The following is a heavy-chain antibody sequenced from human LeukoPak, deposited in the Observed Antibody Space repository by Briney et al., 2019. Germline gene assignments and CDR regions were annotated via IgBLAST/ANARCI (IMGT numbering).Heavy chain of an antibody. CDR3: ARDPRFGAVPFDY. D-gene: IGHD3-3*01. Sequence: GGSLRLSCAASGFTFRNYWMSWVRQAPGKGLEWVANIKQDGSEKYYVDSVKGRFTISRDNAKNSLYLQMNSLRAEDSAVYYCARDPRFGAVPFDYWGQGTLVTVSS. V-gene: IGHV3-7*01. J-gene: IGHJ4*02. CDR2: IKQDGSEK. CDR1: GFTFRNYW.